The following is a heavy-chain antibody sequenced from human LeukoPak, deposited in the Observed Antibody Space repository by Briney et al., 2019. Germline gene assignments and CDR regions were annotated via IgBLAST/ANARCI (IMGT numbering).Heavy chain of an antibody. V-gene: IGHV1-24*01. CDR1: GYTLTELS. CDR2: FDPEDGET. CDR3: ATDLYYYDSSGYYTDC. D-gene: IGHD3-22*01. J-gene: IGHJ4*02. Sequence: ASVRVSCKVSGYTLTELSMHWVRQAPGKGLEWMGGFDPEDGETNYAQKFQGRVTMTEDTSTDTAYMELSSLRSEDTAVYYCATDLYYYDSSGYYTDCWGQGTMVTVSS.